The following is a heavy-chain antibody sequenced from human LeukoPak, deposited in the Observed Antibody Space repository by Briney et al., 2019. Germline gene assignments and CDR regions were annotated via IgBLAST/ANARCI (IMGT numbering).Heavy chain of an antibody. V-gene: IGHV3-53*01. D-gene: IGHD6-13*01. CDR3: ARGSRWLPFDY. CDR1: GFTVSSNY. CDR2: IYSGDST. J-gene: IGHJ4*02. Sequence: PGGSLRLSCAASGFTVSSNYMSWVRQAPGKGLEWVSVIYSGDSTYYADSVKGRFTISRDNSKNTLYLQMNSLRAEDTAVYYCARGSRWLPFDYWGQGTLVTVSS.